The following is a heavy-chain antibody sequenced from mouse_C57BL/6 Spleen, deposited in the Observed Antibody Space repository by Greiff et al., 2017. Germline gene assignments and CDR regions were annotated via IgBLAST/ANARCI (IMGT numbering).Heavy chain of an antibody. J-gene: IGHJ2*01. CDR2: ISSGGDYI. CDR1: GFTFSSYA. V-gene: IGHV5-9-1*02. D-gene: IGHD2-5*01. Sequence: EVMLVESGEGLVKPGGSLKLSCAASGFTFSSYAMSWVRQTPEKRLEWVAYISSGGDYIYYADTVKGRFTISRDNARNTLYLQMSSLKSEDTAMYYCTRAYYSNYGTFFDYWGQGTTLTVSS. CDR3: TRAYYSNYGTFFDY.